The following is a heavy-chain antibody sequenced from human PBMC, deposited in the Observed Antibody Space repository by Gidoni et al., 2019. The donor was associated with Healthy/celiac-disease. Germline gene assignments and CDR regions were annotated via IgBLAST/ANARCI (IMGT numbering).Heavy chain of an antibody. Sequence: QITLKESGPTLVKPTQTLTLTCTFPGFSPSTSGVGVGWIRQPQGKALEWLALIYWNDDKRYSPSLKSRLTITKDTSKNQVVLTMTNMDPVDTATYYCALDGGITIKNWFDPWGQGTLVTVSS. CDR3: ALDGGITIKNWFDP. J-gene: IGHJ5*02. D-gene: IGHD3-3*01. CDR1: GFSPSTSGVG. V-gene: IGHV2-5*01. CDR2: IYWNDDK.